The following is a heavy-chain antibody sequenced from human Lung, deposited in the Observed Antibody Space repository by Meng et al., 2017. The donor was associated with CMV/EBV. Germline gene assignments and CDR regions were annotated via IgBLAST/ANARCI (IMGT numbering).Heavy chain of an antibody. CDR3: ASGMFCTDGVCYPIR. J-gene: IGHJ4*02. CDR1: GYSFIGYY. CDR2: INPNSGAT. D-gene: IGHD2-8*01. V-gene: IGHV1-2*02. Sequence: ASXXVSXKTSGYSFIGYYMHWVRQAPGQGLEWMAWINPNSGATSYAQKFQGRVTVTRDTSMSTAYMELSRLRSDDTAVYYCASGMFCTDGVCYPIRWAQGTXVTVDS.